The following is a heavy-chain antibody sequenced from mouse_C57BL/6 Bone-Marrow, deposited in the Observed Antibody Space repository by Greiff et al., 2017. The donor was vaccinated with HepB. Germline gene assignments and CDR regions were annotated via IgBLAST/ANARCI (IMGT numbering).Heavy chain of an antibody. V-gene: IGHV1-63*01. CDR2: IYPGGGYT. D-gene: IGHD3-2*02. Sequence: VQLQQSGAELVRPGTSVKMSCKASGYTFTNYWIGWAKQRPGHGLEWIGDIYPGGGYTNYNEKFKGKATLTADKSASTAYMQFSSLTSEASAIYYCARSGDSSPLAYWGQGTLVTVSA. J-gene: IGHJ3*01. CDR1: GYTFTNYW. CDR3: ARSGDSSPLAY.